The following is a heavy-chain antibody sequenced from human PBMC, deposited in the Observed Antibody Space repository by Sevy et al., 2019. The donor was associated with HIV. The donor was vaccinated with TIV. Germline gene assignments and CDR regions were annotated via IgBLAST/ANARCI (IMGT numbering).Heavy chain of an antibody. V-gene: IGHV1-24*01. Sequence: ASVKVSCKVSGYTLTELSMHWVRQAPGKVLEWMGGFDPEDGETIYAQKFQGRVTMTEDTSTDTAYMELSSLRSDDTAVYYCATVSSGWYVYFDLWGRGTLVTVSS. D-gene: IGHD6-19*01. CDR1: GYTLTELS. J-gene: IGHJ2*01. CDR2: FDPEDGET. CDR3: ATVSSGWYVYFDL.